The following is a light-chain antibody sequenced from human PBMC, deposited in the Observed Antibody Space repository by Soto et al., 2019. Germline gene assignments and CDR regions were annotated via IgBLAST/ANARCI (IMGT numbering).Light chain of an antibody. CDR1: SSDVGDYNY. V-gene: IGLV2-14*03. CDR2: DVS. J-gene: IGLJ3*02. Sequence: QSALTQPASVSGSPGQSITISCTGASSDVGDYNYVSWYQHHPGKAPKLVICDVSSRPSGVSGRFSGSKSGNTASLTISGLQAEDEADYYCSSYATSSTLEWVFGGGTKVTVL. CDR3: SSYATSSTLEWV.